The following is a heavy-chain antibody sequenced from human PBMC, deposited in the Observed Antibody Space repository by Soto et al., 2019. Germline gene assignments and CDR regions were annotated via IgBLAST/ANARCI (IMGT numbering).Heavy chain of an antibody. V-gene: IGHV3-74*01. CDR1: GFTLRKFW. J-gene: IGHJ4*02. Sequence: EVQLVESGGGLVQPGGSLRLSCVASGFTLRKFWMHWFRQAPGQGPVWVSRITNDGSTTYYADSVEGRFTISRDNAKNTLYLQMNSLGVEDTAVYYCARDQDVGGGTADYWGQGTLVTVSP. CDR2: ITNDGSTT. D-gene: IGHD1-26*01. CDR3: ARDQDVGGGTADY.